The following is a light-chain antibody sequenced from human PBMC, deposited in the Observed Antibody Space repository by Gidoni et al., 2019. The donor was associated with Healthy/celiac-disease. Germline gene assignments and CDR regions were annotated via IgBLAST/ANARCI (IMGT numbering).Light chain of an antibody. Sequence: DIVMTQSPDSLAGSLGERATINCKSSQNVLYSSNNKNYLAWYQQKPGQPPKLLIYWASTRESGVPDRFSGSGSGTDFTLPISSLQAEDVAVYYCQQYYSTPLTFGGGTKVGIK. CDR1: QNVLYSSNNKNY. J-gene: IGKJ4*01. CDR3: QQYYSTPLT. V-gene: IGKV4-1*01. CDR2: WAS.